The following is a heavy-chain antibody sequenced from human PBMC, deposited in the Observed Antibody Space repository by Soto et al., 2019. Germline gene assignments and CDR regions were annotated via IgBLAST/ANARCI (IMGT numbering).Heavy chain of an antibody. V-gene: IGHV2-5*02. D-gene: IGHD6-19*01. Sequence: SGPTLVNPTQTLTLTFTFSGFSRITIGVCVGWIRQPPGKALEWLALIYWDDDKRYSPSLKSRLTITKDTSKNQVVLTMTNMDPVDTATYYCAHMGTFSPSTFVAVAGVWGQGTLVTVSS. J-gene: IGHJ4*02. CDR3: AHMGTFSPSTFVAVAGV. CDR2: IYWDDDK. CDR1: GFSRITIGVC.